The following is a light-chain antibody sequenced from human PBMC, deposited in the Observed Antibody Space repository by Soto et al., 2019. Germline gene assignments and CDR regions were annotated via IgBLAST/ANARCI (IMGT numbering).Light chain of an antibody. CDR3: LQDYNYPRT. Sequence: AIQITQSQSSLSASVGDRVTITCRTSQDISNDLDWYQQKPGKAPKLLIYAASRLQSGVPSRFSGSGSGTDFTLTISSPQPEDFATYYCLQDYNYPRTFGQGTMVDI. CDR2: AAS. CDR1: QDISND. V-gene: IGKV1-6*01. J-gene: IGKJ1*01.